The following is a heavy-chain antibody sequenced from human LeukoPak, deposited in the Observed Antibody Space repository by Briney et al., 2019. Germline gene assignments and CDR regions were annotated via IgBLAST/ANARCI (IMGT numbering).Heavy chain of an antibody. D-gene: IGHD1-26*01. J-gene: IGHJ5*02. CDR2: ISRHGSTT. Sequence: GGSLRLSCSASGFSLSNHAVHWVRQAPGKGLEWVTIISRHGSTTHYADSVQGRFTISRDNSKNTVFLQMSSLRRDDTAVYYCARGVGKWKLLPLDLWGRGALVTVSS. CDR3: ARGVGKWKLLPLDL. V-gene: IGHV3-30*04. CDR1: GFSLSNHA.